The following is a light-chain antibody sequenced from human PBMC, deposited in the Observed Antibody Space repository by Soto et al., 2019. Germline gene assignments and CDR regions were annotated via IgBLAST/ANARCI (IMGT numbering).Light chain of an antibody. Sequence: DIQMTQSPSSLSASVGDRVTITCQASQDISNYLNWYRQKPGKAPKLLIYDASNLESGVPSRFSGSGSGTEFTLTISSLQHDDFETYYCQQYNSYPLTFGGGTKVDLK. J-gene: IGKJ4*01. CDR3: QQYNSYPLT. CDR2: DAS. CDR1: QDISNY. V-gene: IGKV1-33*01.